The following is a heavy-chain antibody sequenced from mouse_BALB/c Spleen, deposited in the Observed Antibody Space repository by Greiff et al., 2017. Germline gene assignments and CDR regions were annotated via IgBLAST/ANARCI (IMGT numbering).Heavy chain of an antibody. CDR3: ARNDYYYGSSYEDYAMDY. V-gene: IGHV2-6-4*01. D-gene: IGHD1-1*01. J-gene: IGHJ4*01. CDR1: GFSLSRYS. Sequence: QVQLKESGPGLVAPSQSLSITCTVSGFSLSRYSVHWVRQPPGKGLEWLGMIWGGGSTDYNSALKSRLSISKDNSKSQVFLQMNSLQTDDTAMYYCARNDYYYGSSYEDYAMDYWGQGTSVTVSS. CDR2: IWGGGST.